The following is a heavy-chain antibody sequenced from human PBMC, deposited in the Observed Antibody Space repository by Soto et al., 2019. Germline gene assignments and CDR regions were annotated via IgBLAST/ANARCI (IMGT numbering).Heavy chain of an antibody. CDR2: ISYDGSNK. D-gene: IGHD2-2*01. CDR1: GFTFSSYA. CDR3: ARDRVVPAAFVEEWYYYYGMDV. V-gene: IGHV3-30-3*01. J-gene: IGHJ6*02. Sequence: GGSLRLSCAASGFTFSSYAMHWVRQAPGKGLEWVAVISYDGSNKYYADSVKGRFTISRDNSKNTLYLQMNSLRAEDTAVYYCARDRVVPAAFVEEWYYYYGMDVWGQGTTVTVSS.